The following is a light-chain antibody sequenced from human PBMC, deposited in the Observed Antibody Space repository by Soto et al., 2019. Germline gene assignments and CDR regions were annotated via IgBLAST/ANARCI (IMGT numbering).Light chain of an antibody. J-gene: IGKJ5*01. CDR3: QQHKTFLT. CDR1: QILSSSY. V-gene: IGKV3-20*01. Sequence: IVLSQFPVTLSLSPAERATLSCRASQILSSSYLALYQHKPCEEPRLLIYGAFTRASGIPARFSGSGSGTDFTLTISGLEPEDFAVYYCQQHKTFLTFGKGTR. CDR2: GAF.